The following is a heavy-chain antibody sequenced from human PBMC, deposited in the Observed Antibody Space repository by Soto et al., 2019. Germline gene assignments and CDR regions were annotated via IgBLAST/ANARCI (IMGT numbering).Heavy chain of an antibody. CDR3: ARGVVRGVITSYYFDY. D-gene: IGHD3-10*01. Sequence: QVQLQESGPGLVKPSETLSLTCTVSGGSISSYYWSWIRQPPGKGLEWIGYIYYSGSTNYNPSLKSRVTISVDTSKNQFSRKLSSVTAADTAVYYWARGVVRGVITSYYFDYWGQGTLVTVSS. V-gene: IGHV4-59*01. CDR2: IYYSGST. CDR1: GGSISSYY. J-gene: IGHJ4*02.